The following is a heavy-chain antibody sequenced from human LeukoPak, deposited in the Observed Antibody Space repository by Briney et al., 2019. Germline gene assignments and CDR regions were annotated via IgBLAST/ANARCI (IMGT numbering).Heavy chain of an antibody. CDR3: AREVSSSSGGGFDY. CDR2: ISSSGSTI. J-gene: IGHJ4*02. V-gene: IGHV3-48*03. D-gene: IGHD6-6*01. Sequence: GGSLRLSCAASGFTFSRYEMNWVRQAPGKGLEWVSYISSSGSTIYYADSVKGRFTISRDNAKNSLYLQMNSLRAEDMALYYCAREVSSSSGGGFDYWGQGTQVTVSS. CDR1: GFTFSRYE.